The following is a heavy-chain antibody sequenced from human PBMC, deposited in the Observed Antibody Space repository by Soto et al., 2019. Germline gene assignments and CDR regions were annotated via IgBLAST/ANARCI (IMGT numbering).Heavy chain of an antibody. CDR1: GFTFSSYA. J-gene: IGHJ6*03. CDR3: AKTLDDYGDPKYYYYYYMDV. V-gene: IGHV3-23*01. Sequence: PGGSLRLSCAASGFTFSSYAMSWVRQAPGKGLEWVSAISGSGGSTYYADSVKGRFTISRDNSKDTLYLQMNSLRAEDTAVYYCAKTLDDYGDPKYYYYYYMDVWGKGTTVTVSS. CDR2: ISGSGGST. D-gene: IGHD4-17*01.